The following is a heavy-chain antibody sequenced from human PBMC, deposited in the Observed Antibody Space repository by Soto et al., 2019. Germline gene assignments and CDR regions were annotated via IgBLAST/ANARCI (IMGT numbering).Heavy chain of an antibody. D-gene: IGHD4-4*01. V-gene: IGHV3-30-3*01. CDR1: GFTFSSYA. CDR2: ISYRGSNK. J-gene: IGHJ6*02. CDR3: AREPMTTVTYYYYGMDV. Sequence: GGSLRLSCAASGFTFSSYAMHWVRQAPGKGLEWVAVISYRGSNKYYADSVKGRFTISRDNSKNTLYLQMNSLRAEDTAVYYCAREPMTTVTYYYYGMDVWGQGTTVTVSS.